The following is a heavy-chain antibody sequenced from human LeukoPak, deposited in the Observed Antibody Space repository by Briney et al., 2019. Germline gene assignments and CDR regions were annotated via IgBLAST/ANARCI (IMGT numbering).Heavy chain of an antibody. CDR2: IYYSGST. CDR3: ARDTVILRYFDWLKDEHAFDI. J-gene: IGHJ3*02. V-gene: IGHV4-39*07. D-gene: IGHD3-9*01. Sequence: SETLSLTCTVSGGSISSSSYYWGWIRQPPGKGLEWIGSIYYSGSTYYNPSLKSRVTISVDTSKNQFSLKLSSVAAADTAVYYCARDTVILRYFDWLKDEHAFDIWGQGTMVTVSS. CDR1: GGSISSSSYY.